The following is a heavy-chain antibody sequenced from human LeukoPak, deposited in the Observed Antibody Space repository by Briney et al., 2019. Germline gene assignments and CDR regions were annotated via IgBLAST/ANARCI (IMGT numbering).Heavy chain of an antibody. CDR3: ARRRGWKQQLVYFDY. Sequence: SETLSLTCTVSGGSISSYYWSWIRQPPGKGLEWIGYIYYSGSTKYSPSLKSRVTISVDTSKNQFSLKLSSVTAADTAVYYCARRRGWKQQLVYFDYWGQGTLASVSS. J-gene: IGHJ4*02. D-gene: IGHD1-1*01. CDR1: GGSISSYY. CDR2: IYYSGST. V-gene: IGHV4-59*08.